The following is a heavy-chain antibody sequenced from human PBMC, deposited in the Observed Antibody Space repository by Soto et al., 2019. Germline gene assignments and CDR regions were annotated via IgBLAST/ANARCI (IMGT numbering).Heavy chain of an antibody. D-gene: IGHD1-26*01. J-gene: IGHJ4*02. CDR3: ARGVSAGVDY. Sequence: GASVKVSCKASGYTFTSYYMHWVRQAPGQGLEWMGWMQPSTGRTGYAQKFQGRVTMTRDTSINTAYMELTTLTSDDTAFYYCARGVSAGVDYWGQGTLVTVSS. CDR2: MQPSTGRT. CDR1: GYTFTSYY. V-gene: IGHV1-8*02.